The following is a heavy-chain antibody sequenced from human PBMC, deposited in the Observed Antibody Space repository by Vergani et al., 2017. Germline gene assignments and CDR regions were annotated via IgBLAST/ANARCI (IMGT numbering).Heavy chain of an antibody. CDR1: GFTFSTYA. D-gene: IGHD1-26*01. V-gene: IGHV3-23*01. CDR3: VKDAGSYVGFFDS. Sequence: EVQLLESGGSLKQPGGSVRLSCAASGFTFSTYAMHWVRPAPGKGLEWVSALTGGGGSTYYADSFKGRFIISRDNSRDTLYLQMNSLRPEDTATYYCVKDAGSYVGFFDSWGQGTLVTVSS. J-gene: IGHJ4*02. CDR2: LTGGGGST.